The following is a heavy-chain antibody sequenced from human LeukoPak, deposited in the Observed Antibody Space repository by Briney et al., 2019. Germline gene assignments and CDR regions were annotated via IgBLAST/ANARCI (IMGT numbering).Heavy chain of an antibody. J-gene: IGHJ4*02. CDR2: INPNSGGT. V-gene: IGHV1-2*02. CDR1: GYTFTGYY. D-gene: IGHD3-9*01. CDR3: ARGGAYYDILTVYAREYYFDY. Sequence: ASVKVSCKASGYTFTGYYMHWVRQAPGQGLEWMGWINPNSGGTNYAQKFQGRVTMTRDTSISTAYMELSRLRSDDTAVYYCARGGAYYDILTVYAREYYFDYGGQGTLVTVSS.